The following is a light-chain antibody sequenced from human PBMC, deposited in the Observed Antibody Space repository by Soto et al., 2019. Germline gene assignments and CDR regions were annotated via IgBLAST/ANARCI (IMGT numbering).Light chain of an antibody. V-gene: IGKV3-15*01. CDR1: QSLSNY. J-gene: IGKJ2*01. CDR3: QQYHIWPPT. Sequence: IVLTQSPATLSVSPGERATLSCRARQSLSNYLAWYQQKPGQAPRLLIYSASTRATGVPARFSASGSGTEFALTISSLQSEDSAVYFCQQYHIWPPTFGQGTKLEIK. CDR2: SAS.